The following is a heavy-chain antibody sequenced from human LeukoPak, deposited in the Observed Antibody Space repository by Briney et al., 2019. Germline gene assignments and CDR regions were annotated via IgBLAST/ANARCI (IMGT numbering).Heavy chain of an antibody. CDR2: ISSSSTYI. J-gene: IGHJ5*02. CDR1: GGSISSSN. D-gene: IGHD6-19*01. Sequence: ETLSLTCAVSGGSISSSNWWSWVRQPPGKGLEWVSSISSSSTYIYYADSVKGRFTISRDNAKNSLYLQMNSLRAEDTAVYYCARDLGIAVAVSNWFDPWGQGTLVTVSS. CDR3: ARDLGIAVAVSNWFDP. V-gene: IGHV3-21*01.